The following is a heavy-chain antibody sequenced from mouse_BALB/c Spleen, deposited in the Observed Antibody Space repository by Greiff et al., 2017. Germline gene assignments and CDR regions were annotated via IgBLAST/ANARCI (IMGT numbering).Heavy chain of an antibody. D-gene: IGHD1-1*01. Sequence: VQLQQSGPELVKPGASVRISCKASGYTFTSYYIHWVKQRPGQGLEWIGWIYPGNVNTKYNEKFKGKATLTADKSSSTAYMQLSSLTSEDSAVYFCARWGHYYGSSYYAMDYWGKEPQSPSPQ. CDR3: ARWGHYYGSSYYAMDY. CDR1: GYTFTSYY. V-gene: IGHV1S56*01. CDR2: IYPGNVNT. J-gene: IGHJ4*01.